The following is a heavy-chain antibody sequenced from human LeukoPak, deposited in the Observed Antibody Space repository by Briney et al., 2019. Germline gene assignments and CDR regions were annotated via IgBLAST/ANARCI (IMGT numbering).Heavy chain of an antibody. D-gene: IGHD3-3*01. CDR2: IYYNGST. J-gene: IGHJ4*02. CDR1: GGSISSYY. CDR3: ARHAYYDFWSGYLYYFDY. V-gene: IGHV4-59*08. Sequence: SETLSLTCTVSGGSISSYYWSWTRQPPGKGLEWIGYIYYNGSTNYNPSLKSRVTISVDTSKNQFSLKLSSVTAADTAVYYCARHAYYDFWSGYLYYFDYWGQGTLVTVSS.